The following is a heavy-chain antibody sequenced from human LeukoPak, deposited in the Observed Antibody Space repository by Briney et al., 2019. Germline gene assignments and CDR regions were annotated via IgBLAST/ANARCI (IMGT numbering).Heavy chain of an antibody. CDR1: GGTFSIYA. Sequence: GASVNLSCKASGGTFSIYAISWVRQAPGQGLEWMGGIIPIFGTANYAQKFQGRVTITADKYTSTAYMELSSLRSEDTAVYYCTDCGDYDDYWGQGTLVTVSS. CDR2: IIPIFGTA. V-gene: IGHV1-69*06. D-gene: IGHD4-17*01. CDR3: TDCGDYDDY. J-gene: IGHJ4*02.